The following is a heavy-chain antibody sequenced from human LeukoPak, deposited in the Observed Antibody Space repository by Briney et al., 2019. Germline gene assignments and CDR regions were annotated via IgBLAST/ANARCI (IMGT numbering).Heavy chain of an antibody. D-gene: IGHD3-22*01. CDR3: ARGRRGLLQKYYMDV. CDR1: GGSFSGYY. V-gene: IGHV4-34*01. CDR2: INHSGST. J-gene: IGHJ6*03. Sequence: SETLSLTCAVYGGSFSGYYWSWIRQPPGKGLEWIGEINHSGSTNYNPSLKSRVTISVDTSKNQFSLKLSSVTAADTAVYYCARGRRGLLQKYYMDVWGKGTTVTVSS.